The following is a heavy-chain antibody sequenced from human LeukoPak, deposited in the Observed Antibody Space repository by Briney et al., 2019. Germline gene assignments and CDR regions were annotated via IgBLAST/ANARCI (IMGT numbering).Heavy chain of an antibody. D-gene: IGHD6-13*01. CDR1: GFTVSSNY. CDR2: IYSGGST. V-gene: IGHV3-66*01. CDR3: ARDGPIPAADQYFFDH. J-gene: IGHJ4*02. Sequence: GGSLRLSCAASGFTVSSNYMSWVRQAPGKGLEWVSVIYSGGSTYYADSVKGRFTISRDNSKNTLYLQMNSLRAEDTAVYYCARDGPIPAADQYFFDHWGQGTLVTVSS.